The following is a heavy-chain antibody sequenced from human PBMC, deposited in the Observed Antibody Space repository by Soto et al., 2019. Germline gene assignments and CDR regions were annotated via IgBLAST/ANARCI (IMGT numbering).Heavy chain of an antibody. CDR1: GGPFSSHT. CDR3: ARPDFGDYWYFDL. D-gene: IGHD4-17*01. J-gene: IGHJ2*01. CDR2: IIPALGTT. Sequence: QDQLVQSGAEVKKPGSSVKVSCKAFGGPFSSHTFSWVRQAPGQGLEWMGRIIPALGTTTYAQKFQGRVTITTYESVNTVYMELNSLRTEDTAVYYCARPDFGDYWYFDLWGRGTLVTVSS. V-gene: IGHV1-69*08.